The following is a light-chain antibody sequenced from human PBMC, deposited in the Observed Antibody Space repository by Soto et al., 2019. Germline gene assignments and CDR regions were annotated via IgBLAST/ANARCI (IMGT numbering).Light chain of an antibody. Sequence: QSVSSSYLAWYQQKCGQAPRLLIYGASSRATGIPARFSGSGSGTDFTLTISSLEPEDFAVYYCQQRTNWPPWTFGQGTKVDI. J-gene: IGKJ1*01. CDR1: QSVSSSY. V-gene: IGKV3D-20*02. CDR3: QQRTNWPPWT. CDR2: GAS.